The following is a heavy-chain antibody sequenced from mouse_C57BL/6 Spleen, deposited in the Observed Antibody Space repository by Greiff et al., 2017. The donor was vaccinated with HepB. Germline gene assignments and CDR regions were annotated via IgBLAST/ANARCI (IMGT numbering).Heavy chain of an antibody. V-gene: IGHV1-15*01. D-gene: IGHD3-2*02. J-gene: IGHJ4*01. CDR3: TSSGYIYYAMDY. CDR2: IDPETGGT. Sequence: VKLQQSGAELVRPGASVTLSCKASGYTFTDYEMHWVKQTPVHGLEWIGAIDPETGGTAYNQKFKGKAILTADKSSSTAYMELRSLTSADSAVYYCTSSGYIYYAMDYWGQGTSVTVCS. CDR1: GYTFTDYE.